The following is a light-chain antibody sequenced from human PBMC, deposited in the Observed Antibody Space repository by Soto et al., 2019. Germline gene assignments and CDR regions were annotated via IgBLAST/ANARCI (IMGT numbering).Light chain of an antibody. CDR3: QQRSNWPPT. CDR2: DAS. Sequence: EIVLTQSPATLSLSPGERATLSCRASQSVRSYLAWYQQKHGQAPRLLIYDASNRATGIPARFSGGGSGTAFTLTISSLEPEDFAVYYCQQRSNWPPTCGQGTKLEIK. J-gene: IGKJ2*01. CDR1: QSVRSY. V-gene: IGKV3-11*01.